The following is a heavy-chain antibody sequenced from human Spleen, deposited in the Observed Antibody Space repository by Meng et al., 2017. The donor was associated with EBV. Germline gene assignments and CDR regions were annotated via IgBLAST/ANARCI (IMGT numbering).Heavy chain of an antibody. J-gene: IGHJ4*02. D-gene: IGHD6-13*01. CDR2: THHGGNT. Sequence: LQELAPGRVRLSEASSLTSLVSGGYIASTNWWSWVRQPPGKGLEWIGETHHGGNTNYNTSLQSRVTISVDKSKSQFSLQLTSVTAADTALYYCASHLVTPGTRGFDHWGPGILVTVFS. CDR3: ASHLVTPGTRGFDH. V-gene: IGHV4-4*02. CDR1: GGYIASTNW.